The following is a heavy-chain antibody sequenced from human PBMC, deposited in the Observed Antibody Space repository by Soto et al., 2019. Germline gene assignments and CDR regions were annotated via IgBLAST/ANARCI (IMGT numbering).Heavy chain of an antibody. CDR2: ISGSGGST. J-gene: IGHJ4*02. D-gene: IGHD2-21*02. Sequence: PGGSVRLSCAASGFTFSSYAMSWVRQAPGKGLEWVSAISGSGGSTYYADSVKGRFTISRDNSKNTLYLQMNSLRAEDTAVYYCAKPVRASRVVTLWRSYFDYWGQGTLVTVSS. CDR1: GFTFSSYA. CDR3: AKPVRASRVVTLWRSYFDY. V-gene: IGHV3-23*01.